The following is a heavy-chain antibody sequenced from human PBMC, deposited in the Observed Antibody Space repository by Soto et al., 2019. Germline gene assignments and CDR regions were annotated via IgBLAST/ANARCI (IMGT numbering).Heavy chain of an antibody. Sequence: QVQLVQSGAEEKKHGSSVKVSCKASGGTFSSYAISWVRQAPGQGLEWMGVIIPIFGTANYAQKIQSRVMISADEYTSTAYMELSSLRSEDTAVYYCARGGYCSSTSCYRVGVDYYGRDVWGQGATVTVSS. CDR1: GGTFSSYA. V-gene: IGHV1-69*01. J-gene: IGHJ6*02. D-gene: IGHD2-2*01. CDR2: IIPIFGTA. CDR3: ARGGYCSSTSCYRVGVDYYGRDV.